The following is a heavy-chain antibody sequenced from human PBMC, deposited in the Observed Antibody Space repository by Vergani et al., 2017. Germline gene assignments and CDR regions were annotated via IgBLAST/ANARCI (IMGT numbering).Heavy chain of an antibody. CDR1: GYSFTNYW. V-gene: IGHV5-51*01. CDR2: IYPGDSDT. J-gene: IGHJ4*02. D-gene: IGHD1-1*01. Sequence: EVQLVQSRAEVKKPGESLRISCTGSGYSFTNYWIGWVRQLPGKGLECMGIIYPGDSDTRYSPSFQVQVTISVDKSISTAYLQWGSLKASATAIYYCARHTTYTDSWGQGTLVTVAS. CDR3: ARHTTYTDS.